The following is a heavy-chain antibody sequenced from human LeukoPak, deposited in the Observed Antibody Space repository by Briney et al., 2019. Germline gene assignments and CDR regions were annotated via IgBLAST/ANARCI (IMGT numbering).Heavy chain of an antibody. CDR2: IYYSGST. CDR3: ARHVNCGGDCYSLDY. CDR1: GGSISTSNW. J-gene: IGHJ4*02. Sequence: SSGTLSLTCAVSGGSISTSNWWSWVRQPPGKGLEWIGSIYYSGSTYYNPSLKSRVTISVDTSKNQFSLKLSSVTAADTAVYYCARHVNCGGDCYSLDYWGQGTLVTVSS. V-gene: IGHV4-4*02. D-gene: IGHD2-21*02.